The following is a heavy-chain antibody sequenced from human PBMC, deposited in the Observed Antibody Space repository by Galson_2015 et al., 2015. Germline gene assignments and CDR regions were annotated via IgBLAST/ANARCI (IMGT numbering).Heavy chain of an antibody. D-gene: IGHD6-13*01. Sequence: SLRLSCAASGFTFDDYAMHWVRQAPGKGLEWVSGISWNSGSIGYADSVKGRFTISRGNAKNSLYLQMNSLRAEDTALYYCAKDANPSRWHAFDIWGQGTMVTVSS. CDR3: AKDANPSRWHAFDI. J-gene: IGHJ3*02. CDR1: GFTFDDYA. V-gene: IGHV3-9*01. CDR2: ISWNSGSI.